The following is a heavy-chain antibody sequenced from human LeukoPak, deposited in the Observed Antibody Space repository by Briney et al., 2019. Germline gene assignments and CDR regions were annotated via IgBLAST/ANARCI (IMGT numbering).Heavy chain of an antibody. Sequence: SETLSLTCTVSGGSISSYYWSWIRQPPGKGLEWIGYIYYSRSTNYNPSLKSRVTISVDTSKNQFSLKLSSVTAADTAVYYCARGLAARTRKYYYYYYMDVWGKGTTVTVSS. CDR3: ARGLAARTRKYYYYYYMDV. D-gene: IGHD6-13*01. J-gene: IGHJ6*03. CDR1: GGSISSYY. CDR2: IYYSRST. V-gene: IGHV4-59*01.